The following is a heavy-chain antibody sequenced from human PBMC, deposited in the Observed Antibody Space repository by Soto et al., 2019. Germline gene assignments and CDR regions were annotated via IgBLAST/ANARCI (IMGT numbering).Heavy chain of an antibody. Sequence: QVQLQQWGAGLLKPSETLSLTCAVYGGSFSGYYWSWIRQPPGKGLEWIGEINHSGSTNYNPSLKSRITISVDTSKNQFSLKLSSVTAADTAVYYCARSKGGYYSRYAFDIWGQGTMVTVSS. D-gene: IGHD3-3*01. J-gene: IGHJ3*02. CDR2: INHSGST. CDR1: GGSFSGYY. V-gene: IGHV4-34*01. CDR3: ARSKGGYYSRYAFDI.